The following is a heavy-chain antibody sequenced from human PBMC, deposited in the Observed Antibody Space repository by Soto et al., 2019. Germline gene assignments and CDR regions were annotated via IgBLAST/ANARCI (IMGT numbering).Heavy chain of an antibody. CDR2: IYYSGST. CDR1: GGSIISYY. V-gene: IGHV4-59*01. D-gene: IGHD3-10*01. CDR3: ARGSSQITMVRPGYGMDV. J-gene: IGHJ6*02. Sequence: SEALSVTCTVSGGSIISYYWSWIRQPPWKGLEWIGYIYYSGSTNYNPSLKSRVTISVDTSKNQFSLKLSSVTAADTAVYYCARGSSQITMVRPGYGMDVWGQGTTVTVS.